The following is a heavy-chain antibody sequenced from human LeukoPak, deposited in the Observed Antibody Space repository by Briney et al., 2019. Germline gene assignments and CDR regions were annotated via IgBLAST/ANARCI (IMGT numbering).Heavy chain of an antibody. V-gene: IGHV4-39*07. CDR2: FYYSGST. CDR1: GGSISSSSYY. Sequence: SETLSLTCTVSGGSISSSSYYWGWIRQPPGKGLEWIGSFYYSGSTYYNPSLKSRVTISVDTSKNQFSLKLSSVTAADTAVYYCARDSPPSYFDYWGQGALVTVSS. J-gene: IGHJ4*02. CDR3: ARDSPPSYFDY.